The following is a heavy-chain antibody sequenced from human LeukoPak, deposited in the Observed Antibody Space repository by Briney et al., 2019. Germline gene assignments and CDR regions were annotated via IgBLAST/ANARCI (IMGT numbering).Heavy chain of an antibody. V-gene: IGHV3-48*02. CDR2: SSSRSSTI. CDR1: GFTFSSYG. J-gene: IGHJ4*02. D-gene: IGHD2-15*01. Sequence: GGSLRLSCVASGFTFSSYGMNWVRQAPGKGMERNSYSSSRSSTIYYADSVKGRFTISRDNAKNSLYLQMNSLRDEDTAVYYCARGCSGGSCFGDFDYWGQGTLGTVSS. CDR3: ARGCSGGSCFGDFDY.